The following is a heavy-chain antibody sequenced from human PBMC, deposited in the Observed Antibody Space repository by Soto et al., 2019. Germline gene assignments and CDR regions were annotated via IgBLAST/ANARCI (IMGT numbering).Heavy chain of an antibody. J-gene: IGHJ3*02. CDR2: ISWNSGSI. Sequence: LRLSCAASGFTFDDYAMHWVRQAPGKGLEWVSGISWNSGSIGYADSVKGRFTISRDNAKNSLYLQMNSLRAEDTALYYCAKDSSFDYYDSSGPDAFDIWGQGTMVTVSS. CDR3: AKDSSFDYYDSSGPDAFDI. D-gene: IGHD3-22*01. CDR1: GFTFDDYA. V-gene: IGHV3-9*01.